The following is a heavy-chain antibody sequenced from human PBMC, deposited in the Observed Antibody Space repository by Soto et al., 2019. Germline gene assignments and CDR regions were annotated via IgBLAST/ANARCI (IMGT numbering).Heavy chain of an antibody. CDR3: TRTPDI. CDR1: GGSISSGGYS. V-gene: IGHV4-30-2*01. J-gene: IGHJ3*02. Sequence: QLQLQESGSGLVKPSQTLSLTCAVSGGSISSGGYSWSWIRQPPGKGLEWIGYIYYGSTYYNRSLKSRVTISVDRSKNQFSLKLSSVTAADTAVYYCTRTPDIWGQGTMVTVSS. CDR2: IYYGST.